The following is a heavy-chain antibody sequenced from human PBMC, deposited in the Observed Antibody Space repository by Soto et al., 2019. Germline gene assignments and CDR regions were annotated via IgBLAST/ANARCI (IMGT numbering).Heavy chain of an antibody. Sequence: PSQTLSLTCAISGDSVSTNRATWDWIRQSPSRGLEWLGRTYYRSKWYNDYAVSVQGRITINPDTSNNQFSLQLNSVTPDDTAVYYCARPHGGSSGWDNWFDPWGQGTLVTVSS. CDR3: ARPHGGSSGWDNWFDP. CDR1: GDSVSTNRAT. D-gene: IGHD6-25*01. J-gene: IGHJ5*02. V-gene: IGHV6-1*01. CDR2: TYYRSKWYN.